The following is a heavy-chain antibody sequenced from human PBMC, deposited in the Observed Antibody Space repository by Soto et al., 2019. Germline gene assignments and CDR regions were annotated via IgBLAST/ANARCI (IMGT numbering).Heavy chain of an antibody. D-gene: IGHD6-13*01. CDR3: AESGGIAAAVFWFDP. V-gene: IGHV3-23*01. Sequence: GGSLRLSCAASGFTFSSYAMSWVRQAPGKGLEWVSAISGSGGSTYYADSVKGRFTISRDNSKNTLYLQMNSLRAEDTAVYYCAESGGIAAAVFWFDPWGQGTLVTVSS. CDR1: GFTFSSYA. J-gene: IGHJ5*02. CDR2: ISGSGGST.